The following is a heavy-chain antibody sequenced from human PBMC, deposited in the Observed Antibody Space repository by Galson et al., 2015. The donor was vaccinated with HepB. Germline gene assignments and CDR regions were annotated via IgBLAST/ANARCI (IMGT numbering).Heavy chain of an antibody. V-gene: IGHV3-30*04. CDR1: GFTFSSYA. CDR3: ARDQSYDSSGYYAAFGY. CDR2: ISYDGSNK. J-gene: IGHJ4*02. Sequence: SLRLSCAASGFTFSSYAMHWVRQAPGKGLGWVAVISYDGSNKYYADSVKGRFTISRDNSKNTLYLQMNSLRAEDTAVYYCARDQSYDSSGYYAAFGYWGQGTLVTVSS. D-gene: IGHD3-22*01.